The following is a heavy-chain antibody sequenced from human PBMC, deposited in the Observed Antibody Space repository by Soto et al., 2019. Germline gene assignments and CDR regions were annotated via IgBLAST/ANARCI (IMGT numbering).Heavy chain of an antibody. Sequence: EVQLLESGGGLVQPGGSLRLSCAASGFTFSSYAMSWVRQAPGKGLEWVSAISGSGGSTYYADSVKGRFTISRDNSKNTLYLQMNRLRAEDTAVYYCAKGNSGWYYFDYWGQGTLVTVSS. D-gene: IGHD6-19*01. CDR1: GFTFSSYA. CDR2: ISGSGGST. V-gene: IGHV3-23*01. CDR3: AKGNSGWYYFDY. J-gene: IGHJ4*02.